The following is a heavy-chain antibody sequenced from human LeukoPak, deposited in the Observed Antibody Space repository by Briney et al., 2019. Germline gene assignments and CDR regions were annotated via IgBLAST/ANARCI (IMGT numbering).Heavy chain of an antibody. CDR1: GDSISTSSYY. CDR2: IYYSRST. V-gene: IGHV4-39*01. J-gene: IGHJ4*02. CDR3: ARSYYYDYRQIDY. D-gene: IGHD3-22*01. Sequence: SETLSLTCTVSGDSISTSSYYWGGIRQPPGKVLEWLGSIYYSRSTYYNPSHKSRVTISVDTSKNQFSLNLYSVTAADTAVFYCARSYYYDYRQIDYWGQGTLVTVSS.